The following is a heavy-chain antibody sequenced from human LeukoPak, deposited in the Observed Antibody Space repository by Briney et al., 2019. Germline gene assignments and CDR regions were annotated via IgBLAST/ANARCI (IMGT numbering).Heavy chain of an antibody. Sequence: KPSETLSLTCTVSGGSISSSSYYWGWIRQPPGKGLEWIGSIYYSGSTYYNLSLKSRVTISVDTSKNQFSLKLSSVTAADTAVYYCARHTSYYYGSGSRNYYYYYMDVWGKGTTVTVSS. CDR3: ARHTSYYYGSGSRNYYYYYMDV. D-gene: IGHD3-10*01. CDR2: IYYSGST. J-gene: IGHJ6*03. CDR1: GGSISSSSYY. V-gene: IGHV4-39*01.